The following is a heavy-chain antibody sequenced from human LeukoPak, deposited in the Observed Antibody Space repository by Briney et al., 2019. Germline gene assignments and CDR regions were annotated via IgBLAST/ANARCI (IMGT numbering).Heavy chain of an antibody. CDR1: GGSISSGGYY. J-gene: IGHJ4*02. CDR3: ASGDNDPLLDY. D-gene: IGHD1-1*01. CDR2: IYYSGST. Sequence: SQTLSLTCTVSGGSISSGGYYWSWIRQHPGKGLEWIGSIYYSGSTNYNPSLQGRVTISLDTSRNQFSLKLSSVTAADTAVYYCASGDNDPLLDYWGQGTLVTVSS. V-gene: IGHV4-31*03.